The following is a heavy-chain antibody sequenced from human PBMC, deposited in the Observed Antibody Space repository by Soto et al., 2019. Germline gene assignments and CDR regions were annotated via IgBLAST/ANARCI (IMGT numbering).Heavy chain of an antibody. V-gene: IGHV1-69*13. CDR3: AREDIVGAALKLYGMDV. CDR2: IIPMFGTT. D-gene: IGHD1-26*01. Sequence: SVKVSCKASGGTFSSYGISWVRQAPGQGLEWMGGIIPMFGTTNQAQKFQGRVTISADEYRSTVYMELSSLRSEDTAVYYCAREDIVGAALKLYGMDVWGQGTTVTVSS. J-gene: IGHJ6*02. CDR1: GGTFSSYG.